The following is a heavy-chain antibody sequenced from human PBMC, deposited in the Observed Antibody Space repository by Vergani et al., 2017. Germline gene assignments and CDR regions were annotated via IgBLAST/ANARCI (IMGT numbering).Heavy chain of an antibody. V-gene: IGHV1-18*01. CDR3: ARGGLPTYYYDSSGYYGSYWYFDL. Sequence: QVQLVQSGAEVKKPGASVKVSCKASGYTFTSYGISWVRQAPGQGLEWMGWISAYNGNTNYAQKLQGRVTMTTDTSTSTAYMELRSLRSDDTAVYYCARGGLPTYYYDSSGYYGSYWYFDLWGRGTLVTVSS. CDR2: ISAYNGNT. J-gene: IGHJ2*01. CDR1: GYTFTSYG. D-gene: IGHD3-22*01.